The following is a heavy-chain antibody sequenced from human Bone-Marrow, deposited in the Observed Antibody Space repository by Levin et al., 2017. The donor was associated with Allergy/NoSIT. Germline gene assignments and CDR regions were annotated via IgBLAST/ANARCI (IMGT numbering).Heavy chain of an antibody. CDR3: ARDSKDPSSWYYSSGPPYYFDY. J-gene: IGHJ4*02. CDR1: GFTFSSYS. Sequence: GGSLRLSCAASGFTFSSYSMNWVRQAPGKGLEWVSSISSSSSYIYYADSVKGRFTISRDNAKNSLYLQMNSLRAEDTAVYYCARDSKDPSSWYYSSGPPYYFDYWGQGTLVTVSS. CDR2: ISSSSSYI. D-gene: IGHD6-13*01. V-gene: IGHV3-21*01.